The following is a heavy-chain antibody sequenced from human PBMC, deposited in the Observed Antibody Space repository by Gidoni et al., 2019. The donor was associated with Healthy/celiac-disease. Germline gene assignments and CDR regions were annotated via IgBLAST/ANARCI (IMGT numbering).Heavy chain of an antibody. D-gene: IGHD3-16*01. CDR2: IIPIFGTA. J-gene: IGHJ5*02. CDR3: ARAGEVRFNWFDP. Sequence: QVQLVQSGAEVKKPGSSVQVPCNASVGTFSSYAISWVRQAPGQGLEWLGGIIPIFGTANYAQKCQGRVTITADESTSTAYMELSSLRSEDTAVYYCARAGEVRFNWFDPWGQGTLVTVSS. CDR1: VGTFSSYA. V-gene: IGHV1-69*01.